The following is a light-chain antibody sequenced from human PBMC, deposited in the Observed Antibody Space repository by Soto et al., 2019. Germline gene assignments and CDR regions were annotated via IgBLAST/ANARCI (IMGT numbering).Light chain of an antibody. J-gene: IGKJ4*01. V-gene: IGKV3-15*01. CDR2: GAS. CDR3: QQYNIWRLS. Sequence: IVMTQSPATLSVSPGERATLSCRASQSVSSNLAWYQQKPGQSPRLLIYGASTRAAGIPARFSGSGSGTEFTLTISSLQSEDFAVYYCQQYNIWRLSFGGGPKVEIK. CDR1: QSVSSN.